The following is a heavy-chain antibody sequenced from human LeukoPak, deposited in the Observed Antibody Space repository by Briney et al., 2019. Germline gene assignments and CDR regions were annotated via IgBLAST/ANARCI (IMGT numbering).Heavy chain of an antibody. CDR3: AKDRVPASGFDP. D-gene: IGHD3-10*01. CDR1: GFTFSSYA. V-gene: IGHV3-23*01. Sequence: AGGSLRLSCAASGFTFSSYAMSWVRQAPGKGLEWVSAISGSGGSTYYADSVKGRFTISRDNSKNTLDLQMNSLRAEDTAVYYCAKDRVPASGFDPWGQGTLVTVSS. CDR2: ISGSGGST. J-gene: IGHJ5*02.